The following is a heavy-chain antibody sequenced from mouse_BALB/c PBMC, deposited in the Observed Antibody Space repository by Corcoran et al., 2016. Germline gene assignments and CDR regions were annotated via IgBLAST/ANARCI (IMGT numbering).Heavy chain of an antibody. CDR3: ARIIGTTVVASDY. D-gene: IGHD1-1*01. CDR1: GYTFTNYG. J-gene: IGHJ2*01. V-gene: IGHV9-3-1*01. Sequence: QIQLVQSGPELKKPGETVKISCKASGYTFTNYGMNWVKQAPGKGLKWMGWINTYTGEPTYADDFKGRFAFSLETSASTAYLQINNLKNEDTATYFCARIIGTTVVASDYWGQGTTLTVSS. CDR2: INTYTGEP.